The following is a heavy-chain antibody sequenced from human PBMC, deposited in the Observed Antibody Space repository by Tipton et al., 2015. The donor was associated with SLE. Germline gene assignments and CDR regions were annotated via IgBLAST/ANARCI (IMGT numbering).Heavy chain of an antibody. CDR1: GFTFSSYA. Sequence: SLRLSCAASGFTFSSYAMYWVRQAPGKGLEWVAVISYDGSNKYYADSVKGRFTISRDNSKNTLYLQMNSLRAEDTAVYYCARGPYGGSNRFPFDYWGQGTLVTVSS. V-gene: IGHV3-30*04. CDR2: ISYDGSNK. D-gene: IGHD4-23*01. CDR3: ARGPYGGSNRFPFDY. J-gene: IGHJ4*02.